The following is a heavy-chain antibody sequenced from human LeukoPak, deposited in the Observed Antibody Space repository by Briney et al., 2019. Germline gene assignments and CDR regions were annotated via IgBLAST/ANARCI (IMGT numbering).Heavy chain of an antibody. CDR1: GFTFSSYA. D-gene: IGHD3-16*02. CDR3: AKDRQYYDYVWGSYRSPVFDY. CDR2: ISGSGGST. Sequence: PGGSLRLSCAASGFTFSSYAMSWVRQAPGKGLEWVSAISGSGGSTYYADSVKGRFTISRDNSKNTLYLQMNSLRAEDTAVYYCAKDRQYYDYVWGSYRSPVFDYWGQGTLVTVSS. V-gene: IGHV3-23*01. J-gene: IGHJ4*02.